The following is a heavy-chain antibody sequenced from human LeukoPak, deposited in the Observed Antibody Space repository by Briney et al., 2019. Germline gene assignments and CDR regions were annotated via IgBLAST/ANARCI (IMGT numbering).Heavy chain of an antibody. CDR2: ISYDGSNK. CDR1: GFTFSSYG. J-gene: IGHJ4*02. D-gene: IGHD3-22*01. Sequence: GGSLRLSCAASGFTFSSYGMHWVRQAPGKGLEWVAVISYDGSNKYYADSVKGRFTISRDNSKNTLYLQMNSLRAEDTAVYYCAKDAYYYDSSGMIHWGQGTLVTVSS. CDR3: AKDAYYYDSSGMIH. V-gene: IGHV3-30*18.